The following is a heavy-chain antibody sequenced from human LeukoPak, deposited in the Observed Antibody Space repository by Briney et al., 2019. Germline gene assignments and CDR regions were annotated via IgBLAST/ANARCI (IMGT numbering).Heavy chain of an antibody. V-gene: IGHV4-39*07. CDR1: GGSISSSSYY. Sequence: SETLSLTCTVSGGSISSSSYYWGWIRQPPGKGLEWIGSIYYSGSTYYNPSLKSRVTISVDTSKNQFSLKLSSVTAADTAVYYCARLPERWRIDYWGQGTLVTVSS. CDR2: IYYSGST. CDR3: ARLPERWRIDY. D-gene: IGHD4-23*01. J-gene: IGHJ4*02.